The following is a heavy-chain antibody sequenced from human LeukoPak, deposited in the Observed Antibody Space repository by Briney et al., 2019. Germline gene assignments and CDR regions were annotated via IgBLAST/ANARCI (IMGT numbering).Heavy chain of an antibody. D-gene: IGHD2-2*02. Sequence: PGGSLRLSCAASGFTFSDYYMSWIRQAPGKGLEWVSYISSSGSTIYYADSVKGRFTISRDNAKNSLYLQMNSLRAEDTAVYYCAREGIVVVPAAISAYYYYYMDVWGKGTTVTVSS. V-gene: IGHV3-11*04. CDR3: AREGIVVVPAAISAYYYYYMDV. CDR1: GFTFSDYY. CDR2: ISSSGSTI. J-gene: IGHJ6*03.